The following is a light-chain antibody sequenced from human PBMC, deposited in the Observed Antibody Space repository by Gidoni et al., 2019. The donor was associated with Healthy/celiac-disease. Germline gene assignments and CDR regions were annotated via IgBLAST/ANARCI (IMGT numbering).Light chain of an antibody. CDR1: QSVSSN. J-gene: IGKJ1*01. CDR3: QHYNNWPPWT. Sequence: EIVMTQSPATLSVSPGERATLSCRARQSVSSNLAWYQQKPGQAPRLLIYGAYTSATGIPARFSVSGSGTEFTLTISSLQSEDFAVYYCQHYNNWPPWTFGQGTKVEIK. CDR2: GAY. V-gene: IGKV3-15*01.